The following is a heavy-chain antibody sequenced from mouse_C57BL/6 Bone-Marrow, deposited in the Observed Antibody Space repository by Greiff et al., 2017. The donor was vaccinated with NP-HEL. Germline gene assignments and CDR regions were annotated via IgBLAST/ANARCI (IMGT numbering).Heavy chain of an antibody. CDR3: ARRRGYFDY. J-gene: IGHJ2*01. V-gene: IGHV5-6*02. CDR1: GFTFSSYG. CDR2: ISSGGSYT. Sequence: EVMLVESGGDLVKPGGSLKLSCAASGFTFSSYGMSWVRQTPDKRLEWVATISSGGSYTYYPDSVKGRFTISRDNAKSTLYLQMSSLKSEDTAMYYCARRRGYFDYWGQGTTLTVSS.